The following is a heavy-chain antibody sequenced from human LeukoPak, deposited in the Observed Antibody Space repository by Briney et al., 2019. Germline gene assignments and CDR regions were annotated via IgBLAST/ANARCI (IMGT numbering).Heavy chain of an antibody. CDR2: INTDGSST. CDR3: ARGGGNWNSVGGDY. V-gene: IGHV3-74*01. D-gene: IGHD1-7*01. Sequence: GGSLRLSCAASGFIFSSYWMHWVRQAPGKGLVWVSRINTDGSSTSYADSVEGRFTISRDNAKNTLYLQMNSLRAEDTAVYYCARGGGNWNSVGGDYWGQGTLVTVSS. J-gene: IGHJ4*02. CDR1: GFIFSSYW.